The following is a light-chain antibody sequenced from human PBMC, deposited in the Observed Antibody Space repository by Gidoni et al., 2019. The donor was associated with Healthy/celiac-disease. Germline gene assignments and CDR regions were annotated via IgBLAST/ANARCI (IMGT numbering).Light chain of an antibody. CDR1: KLGAKY. V-gene: IGLV3-1*01. J-gene: IGLJ2*01. Sequence: SYELPQPPSVSVSPGQTASITCSGDKLGAKYACWYQQKPGQSPVLVIYQDSKRPSGIPERFSGSNSGNTATLTISGTQAMDEADYYCQAWDSSTGVFGGGTKLTVL. CDR2: QDS. CDR3: QAWDSSTGV.